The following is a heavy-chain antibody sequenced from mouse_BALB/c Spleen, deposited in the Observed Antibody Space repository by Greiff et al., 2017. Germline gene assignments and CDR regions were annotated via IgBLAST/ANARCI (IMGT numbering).Heavy chain of an antibody. D-gene: IGHD1-1*02. CDR1: GFSLTSYG. V-gene: IGHV2-2*02. CDR2: IWSGGST. Sequence: VKLMESGPGLVQPSQSLSITCTVSGFSLTSYGVHWVRQSPGKGLEWLGVIWSGGSTDYNAAFISRLSISKDNSKSQVFFKMNSLQANDTAIYYCARNGWLSTLYWYFDVWGAGTTVTVSS. CDR3: ARNGWLSTLYWYFDV. J-gene: IGHJ1*01.